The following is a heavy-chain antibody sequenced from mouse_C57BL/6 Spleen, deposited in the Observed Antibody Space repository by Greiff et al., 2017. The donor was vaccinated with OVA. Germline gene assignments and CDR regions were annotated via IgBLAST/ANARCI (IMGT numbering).Heavy chain of an antibody. J-gene: IGHJ1*03. CDR3: TENWYFDV. V-gene: IGHV6-3*01. CDR1: GFTFSNYW. Sequence: EVKLMESGGGLVQPGGSMKLSCVASGFTFSNYWMNWVRQSPEKGLEWVAQIRLKSDNYATHYAESVKGRFTISRDDSKSSVYLQMNNVRAEDTGIYYCTENWYFDVWGTGTTVTVSS. CDR2: IRLKSDNYAT.